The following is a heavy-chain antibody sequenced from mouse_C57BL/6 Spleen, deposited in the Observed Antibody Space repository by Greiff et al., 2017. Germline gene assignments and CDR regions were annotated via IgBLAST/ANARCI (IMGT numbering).Heavy chain of an antibody. D-gene: IGHD1-1*01. J-gene: IGHJ4*01. CDR1: GYAFSSSW. CDR3: ARPDYYGSSYYYAMDY. Sequence: VQGVESGPELVKPGASVKISCKASGYAFSSSWMNWVKQRPGKGLEWIGRIYPGDGDTNYNGKFKGKATLTADKSSSTAYMQLSSLTSEDSAVYVCARPDYYGSSYYYAMDYWGQGTSVTVSS. V-gene: IGHV1-82*01. CDR2: IYPGDGDT.